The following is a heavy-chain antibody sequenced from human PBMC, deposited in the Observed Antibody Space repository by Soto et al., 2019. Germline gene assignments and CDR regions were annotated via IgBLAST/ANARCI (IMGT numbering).Heavy chain of an antibody. CDR3: ARGGVGAQPPPHNWFDP. D-gene: IGHD1-26*01. Sequence: QLQLQESGPGLVKPSETLSLTCTVSGGSISSSSYYWGWIRQPPGKGLEWIGSIYYSGSTYYKSSLKSRVTISVDASTNQFCLRLSSVTAAVTVVYHGARGGVGAQPPPHNWFDPWGQGTLVTVSS. CDR1: GGSISSSSYY. V-gene: IGHV4-39*01. CDR2: IYYSGST. J-gene: IGHJ5*02.